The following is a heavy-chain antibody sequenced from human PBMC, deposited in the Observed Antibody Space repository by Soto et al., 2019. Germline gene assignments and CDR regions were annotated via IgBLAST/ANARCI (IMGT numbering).Heavy chain of an antibody. J-gene: IGHJ3*01. CDR3: ARGHDYGGNSDGCDA. D-gene: IGHD4-17*01. V-gene: IGHV1-69*13. CDR1: GGTFRTES. CDR2: ILPFFGTA. Sequence: QVHLVQSGAEVKKPGSSVKVSCKYSGGTFRTESINWVRQAPGQGLEWMGGILPFFGTADYAPRLQGRGTITADGATSTAYMELSSLTSQDTAVYFCARGHDYGGNSDGCDAGGEWTMVPVSS.